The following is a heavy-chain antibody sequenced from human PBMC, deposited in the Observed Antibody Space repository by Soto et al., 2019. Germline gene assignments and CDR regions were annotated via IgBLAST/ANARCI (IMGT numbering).Heavy chain of an antibody. D-gene: IGHD1-20*01. Sequence: GGSLRLSCLASGFTFSDYAMTWVRHVPGRGLEWVASLDGAGGSTYYADSVRGRFTISRDNSQNTLFLQMKRLTVDDTAIYYCAKAKNDYNWDNRPPFDYWGQGTLVTVSS. V-gene: IGHV3-23*01. CDR2: LDGAGGST. CDR1: GFTFSDYA. CDR3: AKAKNDYNWDNRPPFDY. J-gene: IGHJ4*02.